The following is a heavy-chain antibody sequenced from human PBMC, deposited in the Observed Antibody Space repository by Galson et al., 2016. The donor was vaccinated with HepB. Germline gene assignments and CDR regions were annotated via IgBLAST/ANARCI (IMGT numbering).Heavy chain of an antibody. CDR2: ISRSGDST. J-gene: IGHJ6*04. D-gene: IGHD1-26*01. Sequence: CAAFGFTLRNYGMTWVRQAPGKGLEVVSSISRSGDSTDYADSVKGRFTISRDNSKNTLSLQMNSLTADDTAIYYCVQGSTAPAVWGKGTTVTVSS. CDR3: VQGSTAPAV. V-gene: IGHV3-23*01. CDR1: GFTLRNYG.